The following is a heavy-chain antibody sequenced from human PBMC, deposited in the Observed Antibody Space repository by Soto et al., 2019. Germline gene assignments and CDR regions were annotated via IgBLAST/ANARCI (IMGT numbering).Heavy chain of an antibody. J-gene: IGHJ4*02. CDR2: INHSGST. CDR3: ASGGSSGWYRKLDY. CDR1: GGSFSGYY. D-gene: IGHD6-19*01. V-gene: IGHV4-34*01. Sequence: QVQLQQWGAGLLKPSETMSLTCAVYGGSFSGYYWSWIRQPPGKGLEWIGEINHSGSTNYNTSLKSRVTISVDTSKNQFSLKLSSVTAADTAVYYCASGGSSGWYRKLDYWGQGTLVTVSS.